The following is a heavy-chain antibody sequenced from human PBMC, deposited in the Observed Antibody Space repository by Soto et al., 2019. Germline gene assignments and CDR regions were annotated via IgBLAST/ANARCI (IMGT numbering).Heavy chain of an antibody. D-gene: IGHD2-21*02. J-gene: IGHJ6*02. V-gene: IGHV1-58*02. Sequence: SVKVSCKASGFTFTSSAMQWVRQARGQRLEWIGWIVVGSGNTNYAQKFQERVTITRDMSTSTAYMELSSLRSEDTAVYYCAAEPRAGYCGGDCYSAKEEYYYGMDVWGQGTTVTVSS. CDR3: AAEPRAGYCGGDCYSAKEEYYYGMDV. CDR1: GFTFTSSA. CDR2: IVVGSGNT.